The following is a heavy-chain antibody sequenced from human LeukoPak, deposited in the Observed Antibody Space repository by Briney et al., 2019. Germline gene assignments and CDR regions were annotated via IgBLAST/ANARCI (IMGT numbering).Heavy chain of an antibody. D-gene: IGHD1-26*01. CDR3: ARDFSPPRGGSPGAFDI. CDR1: GFTFSSYA. J-gene: IGHJ3*02. V-gene: IGHV3-30-3*01. CDR2: ISYDGSNK. Sequence: TGGSLRLSCAASGFTFSSYAMHWVRQAPGKGLEWVAVISYDGSNKYYADSVKGRFTISRDNSKNTLYLQMNSLRAEDTAVYYCARDFSPPRGGSPGAFDIWGQGTMVTVSS.